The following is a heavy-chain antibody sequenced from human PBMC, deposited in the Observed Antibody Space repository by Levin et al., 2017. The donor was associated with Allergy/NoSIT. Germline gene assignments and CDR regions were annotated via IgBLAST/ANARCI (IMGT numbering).Heavy chain of an antibody. J-gene: IGHJ4*02. V-gene: IGHV3-49*03. CDR3: TRDPHFSNIWDGFDY. D-gene: IGHD6-13*01. CDR1: GLTFGDFA. CDR2: IRSKAYGGTT. Sequence: GESLKISCTDSGLTFGDFAMSWFRRAPGKGLEWVGFIRSKAYGGTTEYATSVKGRFFISRDDSKRVAYLQMNSLKIEDTAVYYCTRDPHFSNIWDGFDYWGQGTLVTVSA.